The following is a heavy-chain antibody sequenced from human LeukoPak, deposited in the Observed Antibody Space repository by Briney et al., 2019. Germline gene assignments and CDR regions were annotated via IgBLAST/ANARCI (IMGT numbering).Heavy chain of an antibody. CDR1: GYTFTSYD. V-gene: IGHV1-46*01. CDR3: ARVYYGSGIYYFDY. D-gene: IGHD3-10*01. CDR2: INPSGGST. J-gene: IGHJ4*02. Sequence: ASVKVSCKASGYTFTSYDINWVRQATGQGLEWMGIINPSGGSTSYAQKFQGRVTMTRDTSTSTVYMELSSLRSEDTAVYYCARVYYGSGIYYFDYWGQGTLVTVSS.